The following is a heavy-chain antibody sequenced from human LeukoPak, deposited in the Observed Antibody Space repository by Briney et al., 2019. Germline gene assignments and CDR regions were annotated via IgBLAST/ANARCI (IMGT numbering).Heavy chain of an antibody. J-gene: IGHJ5*02. V-gene: IGHV3-64D*06. CDR1: GFSFSSYA. CDR3: MKSSAAAGQYNWFDP. CDR2: ISSNGGST. D-gene: IGHD6-13*01. Sequence: GGSLRLSCSASGFSFSSYAMYWVRQAPGKGLKFVSAISSNGGSTYYADSVKGRFTISRDNSKNTLYLQMSSLRDEDTAVYYCMKSSAAAGQYNWFDPWGQGTLVTVSS.